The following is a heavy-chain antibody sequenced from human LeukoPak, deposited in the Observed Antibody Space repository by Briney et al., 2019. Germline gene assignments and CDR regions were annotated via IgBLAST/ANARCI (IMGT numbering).Heavy chain of an antibody. D-gene: IGHD3-22*01. Sequence: PGGSLRLSCAASGFTVSSNYMSWVRQAPGKGLEWVSVIYSGGSTYYADSVTGRFTISRDNSKNTLYLQMNSLRAEDTAVYYCARRRRYYYDSSGCSDYAFDYWGQGTLVTVSS. V-gene: IGHV3-53*01. CDR1: GFTVSSNY. CDR3: ARRRRYYYDSSGCSDYAFDY. CDR2: IYSGGST. J-gene: IGHJ4*02.